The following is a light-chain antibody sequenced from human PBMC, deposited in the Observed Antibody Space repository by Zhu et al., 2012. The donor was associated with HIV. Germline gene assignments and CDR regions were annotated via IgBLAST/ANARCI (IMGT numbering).Light chain of an antibody. Sequence: EIVLTQSPGTLSLSPGERATLFCRASQSIRNNFLAWYQQKRGQALRLLIYETSNRATGTPDRFSASASGTDFTLTISRVEPEDSAVYYCQQYSRSPDTFGQGTKLEIK. V-gene: IGKV3-20*01. CDR2: ETS. CDR3: QQYSRSPDT. J-gene: IGKJ2*01. CDR1: QSIRNNF.